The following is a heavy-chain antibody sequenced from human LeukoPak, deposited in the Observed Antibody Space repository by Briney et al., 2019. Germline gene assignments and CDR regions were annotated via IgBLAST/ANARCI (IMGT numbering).Heavy chain of an antibody. CDR3: AKLFYDFWSGFPGDAFDI. Sequence: GGSLRLSCAASGFTFSSYGMHWVRQAPGKGLEWVSAISGSGGSTYYADSVKGRFTISRDNSKNTLYLQMNSLRAEDTAVYYCAKLFYDFWSGFPGDAFDIWGQGTMVTVSS. CDR1: GFTFSSYG. V-gene: IGHV3-23*01. D-gene: IGHD3-3*01. J-gene: IGHJ3*02. CDR2: ISGSGGST.